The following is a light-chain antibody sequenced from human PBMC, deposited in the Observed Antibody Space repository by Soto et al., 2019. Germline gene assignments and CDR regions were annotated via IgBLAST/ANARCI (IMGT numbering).Light chain of an antibody. CDR1: QSVSNS. CDR3: QHRHEWPVS. J-gene: IGKJ5*01. V-gene: IGKV3-11*01. Sequence: EIVLTQSPGTLSLSPGERATLSCRASQSVSNSLAWYQQKTGQAPRLLISDASNRATGIPARFSGSGSGTDFTLTISSLEPEDFAVYYCQHRHEWPVSFGQGTRLEIK. CDR2: DAS.